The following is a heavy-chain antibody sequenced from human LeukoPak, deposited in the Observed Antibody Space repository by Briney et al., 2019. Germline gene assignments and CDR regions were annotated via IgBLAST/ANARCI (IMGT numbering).Heavy chain of an antibody. CDR2: IRFDGTNK. CDR1: GFSFRNYG. D-gene: IGHD2-2*01. V-gene: IGHV3-30*02. J-gene: IGHJ3*02. CDR3: AKDKGFCTTTTCYVLSNDAFDI. Sequence: GGSLRLSCAASGFSFRNYGMHWVRQAPGKGLEWAAFIRFDGTNKYFTDSVKGRFTISRDNSKNTLYLQMSSLRAEDTAVYYCAKDKGFCTTTTCYVLSNDAFDIWGQGTMVTVSS.